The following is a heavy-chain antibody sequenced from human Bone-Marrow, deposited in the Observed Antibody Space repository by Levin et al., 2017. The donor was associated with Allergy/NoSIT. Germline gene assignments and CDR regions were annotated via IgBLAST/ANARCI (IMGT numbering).Heavy chain of an antibody. J-gene: IGHJ6*02. CDR1: GYTFTGYH. CDR2: INPHSGGT. CDR3: ARDVGRDLKGFYGMDV. Sequence: GASVKVSCNTSGYTFTGYHLHWVRQAPGQGLEWMGRINPHSGGTTYAQTFQGRVALTRDTSSSTAYMEVTRLTSDDTAVYYCARDVGRDLKGFYGMDVWGQGTTVTVSS. V-gene: IGHV1-2*02.